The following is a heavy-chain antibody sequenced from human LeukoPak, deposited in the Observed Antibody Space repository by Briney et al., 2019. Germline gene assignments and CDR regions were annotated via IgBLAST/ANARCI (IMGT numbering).Heavy chain of an antibody. Sequence: PSETLSLTCTVSGGSISSGDYYWSWIRQPPGKGLEWIGYTYYSGSTNYNPSLKSRVTISVDTSKNQFSLKLSSVTAADTAVYYCARGTLYCSSTSCVYGNAFDIWGQGTMVTVSS. CDR3: ARGTLYCSSTSCVYGNAFDI. V-gene: IGHV4-61*08. D-gene: IGHD2-2*01. CDR2: TYYSGST. CDR1: GGSISSGDYY. J-gene: IGHJ3*02.